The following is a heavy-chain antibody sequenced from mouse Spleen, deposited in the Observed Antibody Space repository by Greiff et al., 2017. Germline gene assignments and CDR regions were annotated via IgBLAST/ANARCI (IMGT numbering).Heavy chain of an antibody. V-gene: IGHV1-4*01. Sequence: VQLQQSGAELARPGASVKMSCKASGYTFTSYTMHWVKQRPGQGLEWIGYINPSSGYTKYNQKFKDKATLTADKSSSTAYMQLSSLTSEDSAVYYCARAIRDYYAMDYWGQGTSVTVSS. J-gene: IGHJ4*01. CDR3: ARAIRDYYAMDY. CDR1: GYTFTSYT. CDR2: INPSSGYT.